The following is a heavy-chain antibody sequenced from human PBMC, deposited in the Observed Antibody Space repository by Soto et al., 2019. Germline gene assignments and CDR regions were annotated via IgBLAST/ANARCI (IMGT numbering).Heavy chain of an antibody. CDR3: SHGYYQYFES. J-gene: IGHJ4*02. V-gene: IGHV3-74*01. CDR2: ISADGSST. D-gene: IGHD5-18*01. CDR1: GFTFSSYS. Sequence: GGSLRLSCAASGFTFSSYSMSWVRQGPGKGLVWVSRISADGSSTTHADSVKGRFTISRDNAKNTLYLQMNSLKTEDTAVYYCSHGYYQYFESWGQGTLVTVSS.